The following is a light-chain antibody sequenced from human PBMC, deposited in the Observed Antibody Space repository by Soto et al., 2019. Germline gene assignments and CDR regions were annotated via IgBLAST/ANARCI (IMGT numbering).Light chain of an antibody. J-gene: IGLJ2*01. CDR3: QTWGTAVV. Sequence: QSVLTQSPSASASLGASVKLTCTLSSGHSSYAIAWHQQQPEKGPRYLMKLNSDGSHSKGDGIPDRFSGSSSGAERYLTISSFQSEDEADYYCQTWGTAVVFGGGTKLTVL. CDR2: LNSDGSH. V-gene: IGLV4-69*01. CDR1: SGHSSYA.